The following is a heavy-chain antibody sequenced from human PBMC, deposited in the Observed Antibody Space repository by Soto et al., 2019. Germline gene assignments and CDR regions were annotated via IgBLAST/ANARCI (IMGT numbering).Heavy chain of an antibody. CDR3: ARDKRKAAAGMRGMDV. V-gene: IGHV1-8*01. CDR2: LNPNSGNT. D-gene: IGHD6-13*01. J-gene: IGHJ6*02. CDR1: GYTSTNYD. Sequence: GASVKVSCKASGYTSTNYDIEWVRQATGQGPEWMGWLNPNSGNTGYAQKFQGRVTITRNASISTVYMELSSLRSEDTAVYYCARDKRKAAAGMRGMDVWGQGTTVTVSS.